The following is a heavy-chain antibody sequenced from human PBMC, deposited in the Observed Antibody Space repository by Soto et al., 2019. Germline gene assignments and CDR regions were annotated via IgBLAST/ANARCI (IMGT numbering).Heavy chain of an antibody. V-gene: IGHV3-9*01. CDR2: ISWNGTNI. J-gene: IGHJ4*02. CDR1: GFLFEHYA. D-gene: IGHD3-3*01. Sequence: EVQLVESGGNLVQPGRSLRLSCEASGFLFEHYAMHWVRQAPGKGLEWVSGISWNGTNIGYGDSVKGRFTISRDNAKNSLFLHMSGLRVEDTALYYCVKDILFRGAISQFFFDYWGQGVPVTVSS. CDR3: VKDILFRGAISQFFFDY.